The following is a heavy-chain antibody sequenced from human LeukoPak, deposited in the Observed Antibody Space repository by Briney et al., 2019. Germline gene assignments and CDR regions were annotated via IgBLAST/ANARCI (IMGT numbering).Heavy chain of an antibody. V-gene: IGHV1-2*04. J-gene: IGHJ4*02. Sequence: ASVKVSCKASGYTFTGYYMHWVRQAPGQGLEWMGWINPNSGGTNYAQKFQGWVTMTRDTSISTAYMELSRLRSDDTAVYYCARVTIFGVASGTFDYWGQGTLVTVSS. CDR3: ARVTIFGVASGTFDY. D-gene: IGHD3-3*01. CDR2: INPNSGGT. CDR1: GYTFTGYY.